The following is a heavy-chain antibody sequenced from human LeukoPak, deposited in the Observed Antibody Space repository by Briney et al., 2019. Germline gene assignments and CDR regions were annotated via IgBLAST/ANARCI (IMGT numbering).Heavy chain of an antibody. V-gene: IGHV3-48*03. CDR3: ARAHYYDSSGLDY. CDR2: ISSGGSAI. D-gene: IGHD3-22*01. J-gene: IGHJ4*02. Sequence: GGSLRLSCAASGFTFSSYEMNWVRQAPGKGLEWVSYISSGGSAIYFADSVKGRFTISRDNAKNSLYLQMNSLRAEDTAVYYCARAHYYDSSGLDYWGQGTLVTVSS. CDR1: GFTFSSYE.